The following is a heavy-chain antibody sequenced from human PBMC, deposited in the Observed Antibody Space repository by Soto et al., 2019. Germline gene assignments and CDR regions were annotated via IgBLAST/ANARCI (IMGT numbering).Heavy chain of an antibody. V-gene: IGHV3-15*01. CDR2: IKSKTDGGTT. D-gene: IGHD3-22*01. Sequence: XGSLRLSCAASGFTFSNAWMSWVRQAPGKGLDWVGRIKSKTDGGTTDYAAPVKGRFTISRDDSKNTLYLQMNSLKTEDTAVYYCTTSTNYYDSSGFLHFDYWGQGTLVTVSS. J-gene: IGHJ4*02. CDR1: GFTFSNAW. CDR3: TTSTNYYDSSGFLHFDY.